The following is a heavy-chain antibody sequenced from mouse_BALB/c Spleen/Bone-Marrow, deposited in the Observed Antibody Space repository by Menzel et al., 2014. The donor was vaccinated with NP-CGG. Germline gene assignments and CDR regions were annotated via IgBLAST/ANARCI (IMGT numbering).Heavy chain of an antibody. D-gene: IGHD2-1*01. V-gene: IGHV1S127*01. J-gene: IGHJ3*01. CDR3: SSPSDGNPFSY. CDR2: IDPSDSET. CDR1: GYSFTSYW. Sequence: VQLQQSGPQLVRPGASVKISCKASGYSFTSYWMHWVKQRPGQGLEWIGMIDPSDSETRLNQKFKDKATLTVDISSSTAYMQLSSPASGDSAVYYCSSPSDGNPFSYLDQATLVTVSA.